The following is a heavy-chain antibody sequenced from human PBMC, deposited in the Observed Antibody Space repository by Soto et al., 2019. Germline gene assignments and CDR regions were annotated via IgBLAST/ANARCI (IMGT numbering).Heavy chain of an antibody. J-gene: IGHJ2*01. CDR1: GGTFSSYA. CDR2: IIPIFGTA. V-gene: IGHV1-69*12. D-gene: IGHD2-15*01. Sequence: QVQLVQSGAEVKKPESSVKVSCKASGGTFSSYAISWVRQAPGQGLEWMGGIIPIFGTANYAQKFQGRVTITADESTSTAYMELSSLRSEDTAVYYCASPGYCSGGSCYASYWYFDLWGRGTLVTVSS. CDR3: ASPGYCSGGSCYASYWYFDL.